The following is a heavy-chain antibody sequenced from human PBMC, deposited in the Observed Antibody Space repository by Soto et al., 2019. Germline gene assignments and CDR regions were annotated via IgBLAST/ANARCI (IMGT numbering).Heavy chain of an antibody. CDR2: IYWDDDK. CDR3: ARKMVRGVLHDY. V-gene: IGHV2-5*02. CDR1: GFSLSTSGVG. J-gene: IGHJ4*02. D-gene: IGHD3-10*01. Sequence: SGPTLVNPTQTLTLTCTFSGFSLSTSGVGVGWIRQPPGKALEWLALIYWDDDKRYSPSLKSRLTITKDTSKNQVVLTMTNMDPADTATYYCARKMVRGVLHDYWGQGTQVTVSS.